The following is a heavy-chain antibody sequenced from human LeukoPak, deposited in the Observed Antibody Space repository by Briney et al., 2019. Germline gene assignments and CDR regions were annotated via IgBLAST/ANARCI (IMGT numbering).Heavy chain of an antibody. CDR1: GFTFDDYA. CDR2: ISWNSGSI. D-gene: IGHD4-17*01. Sequence: PGGSLRLSCAASGFTFDDYAMDWVRQAPGKGLEWVSGISWNSGSIGYAYSVKGRFTISRDNAKNSLYLQMNSLSAEDMALYYCAKGRHDYGDFYYFDYWGQGTLVTVSS. V-gene: IGHV3-9*03. CDR3: AKGRHDYGDFYYFDY. J-gene: IGHJ4*02.